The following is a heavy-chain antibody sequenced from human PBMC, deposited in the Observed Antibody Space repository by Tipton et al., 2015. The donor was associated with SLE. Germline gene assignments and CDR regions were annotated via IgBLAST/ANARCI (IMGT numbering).Heavy chain of an antibody. CDR3: AREGDTLTGIGDGFDV. CDR2: ISYDGSTK. D-gene: IGHD3-9*01. J-gene: IGHJ3*01. V-gene: IGHV3-30*04. Sequence: SLRLSCAASGFTFSSYAIHWVRQAPGEGLEWVALISYDGSTKYYADSAKGRFIISRDNSKNTLYLQMNSLRAEDTAVYYCAREGDTLTGIGDGFDVWGQGTMVTVSS. CDR1: GFTFSSYA.